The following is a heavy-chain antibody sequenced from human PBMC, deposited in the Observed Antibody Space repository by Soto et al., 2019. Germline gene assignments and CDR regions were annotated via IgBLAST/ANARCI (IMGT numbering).Heavy chain of an antibody. J-gene: IGHJ4*02. CDR1: GFSLTTRGMR. D-gene: IGHD6-13*01. CDR2: MEWDDEN. CDR3: ARINLAAAHPEGPQTIDY. V-gene: IGHV2-70*04. Sequence: GPTLVNPTQTLTLTCTFSGFSLTTRGMRVTWIRQPPGKALEWLARMEWDDENFYSTSLRTRLTVSKDTSKNQVVLTMTNMDPVDTATYYCARINLAAAHPEGPQTIDYWGQGTLVTVSS.